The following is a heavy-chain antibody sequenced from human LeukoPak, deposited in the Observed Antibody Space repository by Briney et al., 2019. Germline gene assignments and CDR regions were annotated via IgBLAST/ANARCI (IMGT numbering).Heavy chain of an antibody. V-gene: IGHV4-39*01. Sequence: PSETLSLTCTVSGASISSSTYYWGWIRQSPGKGLEWIGSTYYTGNTFYNPSLKSRVAISVDSSKRQFSLNLTSVTAADTAVYYCARRGVAVTGNAAAESWGQGTLVTVSS. J-gene: IGHJ5*02. CDR2: TYYTGNT. CDR3: ARRGVAVTGNAAAES. CDR1: GASISSSTYY. D-gene: IGHD4-17*01.